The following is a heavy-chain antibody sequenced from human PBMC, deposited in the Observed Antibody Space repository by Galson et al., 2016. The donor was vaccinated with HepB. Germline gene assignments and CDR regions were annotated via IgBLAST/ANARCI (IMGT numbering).Heavy chain of an antibody. CDR1: GFTFRDHE. CDR3: ARVSMVRGVVIGWGWFDP. D-gene: IGHD3-10*01. CDR2: ISSSGTVI. J-gene: IGHJ5*02. Sequence: SLRLSCAASGFTFRDHEMTWVRQAPGKGLEWVSYISSSGTVIRYADSVKGRFIISRDNAKNSVYLQMKSLRVEDAAVYYCARVSMVRGVVIGWGWFDPWGQGTPVTVSS. V-gene: IGHV3-48*03.